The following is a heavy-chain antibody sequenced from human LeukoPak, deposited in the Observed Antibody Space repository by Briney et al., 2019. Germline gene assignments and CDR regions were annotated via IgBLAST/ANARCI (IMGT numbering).Heavy chain of an antibody. V-gene: IGHV3-23*01. J-gene: IGHJ6*03. Sequence: GGSLRLSCAASGFTSSSYALSCVRQAPGKGLDWVSVFSGGGDGTYYGDSVKGRITVSRDNSKNTLYLQMNSLRAEDTAVYYCARDLFSTRRGYSYGHYYMDVWGKGTTVTVSS. D-gene: IGHD5-18*01. CDR2: FSGGGDGT. CDR3: ARDLFSTRRGYSYGHYYMDV. CDR1: GFTSSSYA.